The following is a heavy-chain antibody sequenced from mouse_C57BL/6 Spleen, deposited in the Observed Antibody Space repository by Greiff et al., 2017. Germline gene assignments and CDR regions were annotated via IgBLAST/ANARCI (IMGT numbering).Heavy chain of an antibody. Sequence: EVQLVESGPELVKPGASVKISCKASGYTFTDYYMNWVKQSHGKSLEWIGDINPNNGGTSYNQKFKGKATLTVEKSSSTAYMELRRLTSEESEVYYCAREMDYYAMCYSGLSSSVSLSS. CDR1: GYTFTDYY. CDR2: INPNNGGT. V-gene: IGHV1-26*01. J-gene: IGHJ4*01. CDR3: AREMDYYAMCY.